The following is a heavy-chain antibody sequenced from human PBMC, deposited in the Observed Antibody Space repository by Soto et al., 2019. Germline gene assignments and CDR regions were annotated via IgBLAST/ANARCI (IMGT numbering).Heavy chain of an antibody. CDR2: IKSKTDGGTT. CDR3: NGVTGTKGYYYYYGMDV. Sequence: GGSLRLSCAASGFTFSNAWMNWVRQAPGKGLEWVGRIKSKTDGGTTDYAAPVKGRFTISRDDSKNTLYLQMNSLKTEDTAVYYCNGVTGTKGYYYYYGMDVWGQGTTVTVSS. D-gene: IGHD3-3*01. CDR1: GFTFSNAW. V-gene: IGHV3-15*07. J-gene: IGHJ6*02.